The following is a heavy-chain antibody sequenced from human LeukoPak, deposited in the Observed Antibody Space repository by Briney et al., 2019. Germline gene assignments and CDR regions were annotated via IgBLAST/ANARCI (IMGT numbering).Heavy chain of an antibody. CDR2: ITPIFGTA. Sequence: GASVKVSCKASGGTFSNYAINWVRQAPGQGLEWMGGITPIFGTANYMQKFQGRVTITADKSTATTFMELGRLRSEDTAIYYCARVSSDDTAMAAPFSYWGQGTLVTVSS. CDR1: GGTFSNYA. D-gene: IGHD5-18*01. J-gene: IGHJ4*02. V-gene: IGHV1-69*06. CDR3: ARVSSDDTAMAAPFSY.